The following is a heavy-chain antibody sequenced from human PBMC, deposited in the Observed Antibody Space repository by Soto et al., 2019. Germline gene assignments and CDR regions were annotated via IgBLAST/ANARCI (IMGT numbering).Heavy chain of an antibody. CDR2: INAVNGNT. J-gene: IGHJ6*03. Sequence: ASVKVSCKASGYTFTDYTMHWVRQAPGQRLEWMGWINAVNGNTKYSQKFQGRVTITRDTSASTAYMELSSLRSEDTAVYYCARDLGYCSSTSCYDYYYYYMDVWRKATTVTVSS. CDR3: ARDLGYCSSTSCYDYYYYYMDV. D-gene: IGHD2-2*01. V-gene: IGHV1-3*01. CDR1: GYTFTDYT.